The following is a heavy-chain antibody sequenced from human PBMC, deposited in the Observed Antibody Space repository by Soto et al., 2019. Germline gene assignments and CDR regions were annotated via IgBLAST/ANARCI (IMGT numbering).Heavy chain of an antibody. CDR3: ARDVGPIVHPSSKRYFHY. CDR1: GFTFSSYG. V-gene: IGHV3-30*03. J-gene: IGHJ4*01. D-gene: IGHD1-26*01. CDR2: ISNDGSNK. Sequence: QVQLVESGGGVVQPGRSLRLSCAASGFTFSSYGMHWVRQAPGKGLEWVAVISNDGSNKYYADSVKGRFTISRDKSKNTLYLQINSLIASYAAVYYCARDVGPIVHPSSKRYFHYLGQGTLVTLS.